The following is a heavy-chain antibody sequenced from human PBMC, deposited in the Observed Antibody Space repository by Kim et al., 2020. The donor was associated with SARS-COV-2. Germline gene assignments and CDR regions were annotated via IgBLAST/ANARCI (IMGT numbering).Heavy chain of an antibody. V-gene: IGHV3-30*18. CDR2: ISYDGSNK. J-gene: IGHJ4*02. CDR3: AKDGEDIVVVVAATGHFDY. CDR1: GFTFSSYG. Sequence: GGSLRLSCAASGFTFSSYGMHWVRQAPGKGLEWVAVISYDGSNKYYADSVKGRFTISRDNSKNTLYLQMNSLRAEDTAVYYCAKDGEDIVVVVAATGHFDYWGQGTLVTVSS. D-gene: IGHD2-15*01.